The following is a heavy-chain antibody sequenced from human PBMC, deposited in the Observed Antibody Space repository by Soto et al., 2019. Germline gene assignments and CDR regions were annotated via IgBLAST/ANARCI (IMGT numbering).Heavy chain of an antibody. CDR3: ARGAVVITANYYYYGMDV. J-gene: IGHJ6*02. CDR1: GYTFTSYG. Sequence: ASVKVSCKASGYTFTSYGISWVRQAPGQGLEWMGWISAYNGNTNYAQKLQGRVTMTTDTSTSTAYMELRSLRSDDTAVYYCARGAVVITANYYYYGMDVWGQGTTVTVSS. V-gene: IGHV1-18*01. D-gene: IGHD3-22*01. CDR2: ISAYNGNT.